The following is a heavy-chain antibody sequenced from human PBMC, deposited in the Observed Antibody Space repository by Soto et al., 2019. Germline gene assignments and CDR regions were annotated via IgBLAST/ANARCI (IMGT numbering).Heavy chain of an antibody. CDR3: ARAVAVAADFDY. D-gene: IGHD6-19*01. CDR2: INPNSGGT. CDR1: GYTFTGYY. V-gene: IGHV1-2*02. J-gene: IGHJ4*02. Sequence: ASVKVSCKASGYTFTGYYMHWVRQAPGQGLEWMGWINPNSGGTNHAQKFQGRVTITRDTSASTAYMELSSLRSEDTAVYYCARAVAVAADFDYWGQGTLVTVSS.